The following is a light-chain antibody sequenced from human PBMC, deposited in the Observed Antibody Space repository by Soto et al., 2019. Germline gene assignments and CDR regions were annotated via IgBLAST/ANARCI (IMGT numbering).Light chain of an antibody. CDR1: QGVRND. Sequence: AIQMTQSPSSLSASVGDGVTITCRASQGVRNDLGWYQRKPGKAPKLLIYAASSLQSGVPSRFSGSGSGTDFTLTISSLQPKDFATYYFRQDYSYPPTFGGGTKVATK. V-gene: IGKV1-6*01. CDR3: RQDYSYPPT. J-gene: IGKJ4*01. CDR2: AAS.